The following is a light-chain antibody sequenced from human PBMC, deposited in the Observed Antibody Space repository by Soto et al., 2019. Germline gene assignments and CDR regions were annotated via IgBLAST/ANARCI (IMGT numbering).Light chain of an antibody. V-gene: IGLV1-44*01. Sequence: QSVLTQPPSASGTPGQRVTISCSGSSSHIGSNTVNWYQQLPGTAPKLLIYSNNQRPSGVPDRFSGSKSGTSASLAISGIQSEDEADYYCAAWDDSLNGRYVFGTGTKLTVL. CDR1: SSHIGSNT. J-gene: IGLJ1*01. CDR3: AAWDDSLNGRYV. CDR2: SNN.